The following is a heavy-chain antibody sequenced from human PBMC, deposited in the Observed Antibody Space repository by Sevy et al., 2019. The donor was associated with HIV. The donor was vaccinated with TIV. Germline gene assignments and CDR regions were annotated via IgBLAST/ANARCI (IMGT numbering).Heavy chain of an antibody. CDR1: GYTFTTYP. CDR3: ARGSDGSGHYYADFFDY. Sequence: ASVKVSCKASGYTFTTYPIGWVRQAPGQGLEWMGWISTYSGETRDAQKFQGRATMTTDTSTSTAYLDLRSLRSDDTALYYCARGSDGSGHYYADFFDYWGQGTLVTVSS. V-gene: IGHV1-18*01. CDR2: ISTYSGET. J-gene: IGHJ4*02. D-gene: IGHD3-22*01.